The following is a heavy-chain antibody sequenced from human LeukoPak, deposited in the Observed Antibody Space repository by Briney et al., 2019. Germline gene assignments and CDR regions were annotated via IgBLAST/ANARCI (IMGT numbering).Heavy chain of an antibody. CDR3: ARDGIAAAGISFDY. Sequence: SVKVSCKASGGTFSSYAISWVRQAPGQGLEWMGRIIPILGIANYAQKFQGRVTITADKSTSTAYMELSSLRSEDTAVYYCARDGIAAAGISFDYWGQGTLVTVSS. CDR2: IIPILGIA. D-gene: IGHD6-13*01. CDR1: GGTFSSYA. V-gene: IGHV1-69*04. J-gene: IGHJ4*02.